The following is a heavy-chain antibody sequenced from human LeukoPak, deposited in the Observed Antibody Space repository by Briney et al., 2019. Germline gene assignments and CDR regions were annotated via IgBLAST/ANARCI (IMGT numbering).Heavy chain of an antibody. J-gene: IGHJ6*03. CDR1: GGSISSYY. Sequence: SETLSLTCTVSGGSISSYYWSWIRQPAGRGLEWIGRIYTSGSTNYNPSLKSRVTISVDTSKNQFSLKLSSVTAADTAVYYCARVIVVVPAAPHYYYYYYMDVWGKGTTVTVSS. V-gene: IGHV4-4*07. CDR3: ARVIVVVPAAPHYYYYYYMDV. CDR2: IYTSGST. D-gene: IGHD2-2*01.